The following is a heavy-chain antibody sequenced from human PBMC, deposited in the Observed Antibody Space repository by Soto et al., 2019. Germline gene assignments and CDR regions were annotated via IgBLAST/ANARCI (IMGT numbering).Heavy chain of an antibody. D-gene: IGHD3-10*01. V-gene: IGHV4-31*03. J-gene: IGHJ4*02. CDR1: GGSISSGGYY. CDR3: ARAAMVRGVNGFKIDY. Sequence: QVQLQESGPGLVKPSQTLSLTCTVSGGSISSGGYYWSWIRQHPGKGLEWIGYIYYSGSTYYNPSLKSRVTISVDTSKNQFSLKLSSVTAADTAVYYCARAAMVRGVNGFKIDYWGQGTLVTVSS. CDR2: IYYSGST.